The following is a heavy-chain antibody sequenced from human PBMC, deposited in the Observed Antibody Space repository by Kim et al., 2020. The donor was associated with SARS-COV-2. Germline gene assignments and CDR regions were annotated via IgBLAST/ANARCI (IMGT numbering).Heavy chain of an antibody. Sequence: YCAGSGRGRFTISRDNSKTMLYVQMSRLRTEDTALYYCAREGGYSNDCDYWGQGTRVTVSS. V-gene: IGHV3-30*15. J-gene: IGHJ4*02. D-gene: IGHD4-4*01. CDR3: AREGGYSNDCDY.